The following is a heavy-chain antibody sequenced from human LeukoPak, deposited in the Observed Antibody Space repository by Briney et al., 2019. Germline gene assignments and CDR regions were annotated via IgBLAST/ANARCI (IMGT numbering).Heavy chain of an antibody. Sequence: GGSLRLSCAASGFTFSSYAMSWVRQAPGKGLEWVSDISGSGGSTYYADSVKGRFTVSRDNSKNTLYLQMTSLRAEDTAVYYCAKAPRGYSGYFDYWGQGTLVTVSS. CDR2: ISGSGGST. CDR1: GFTFSSYA. J-gene: IGHJ4*02. CDR3: AKAPRGYSGYFDY. D-gene: IGHD5-12*01. V-gene: IGHV3-23*01.